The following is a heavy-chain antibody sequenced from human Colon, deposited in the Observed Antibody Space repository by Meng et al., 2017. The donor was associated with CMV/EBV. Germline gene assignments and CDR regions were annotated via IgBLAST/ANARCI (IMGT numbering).Heavy chain of an antibody. Sequence: GSLRLSCTVSGGSVSSSGYSENYYWDWFRQPPGKGLEWLGSFSYSGGTNFNSSLMSRLAISVDTSKNQFSLSMTSVTAADTAVYYCARDPYDFRSGAPFWGRGTLVTVSS. CDR1: GGSVSSSGYSENYY. D-gene: IGHD3-3*01. CDR3: ARDPYDFRSGAPF. CDR2: FSYSGGT. J-gene: IGHJ4*02. V-gene: IGHV4-39*07.